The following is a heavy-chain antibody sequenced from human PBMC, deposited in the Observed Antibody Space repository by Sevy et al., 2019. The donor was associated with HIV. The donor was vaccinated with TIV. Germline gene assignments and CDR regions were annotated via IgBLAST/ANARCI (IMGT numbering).Heavy chain of an antibody. D-gene: IGHD3-22*01. J-gene: IGHJ6*02. CDR3: ARDTGSRDSSGYEDYYYYGMDV. Sequence: GGSLRLSCAASGFTVSSNYMSWVRQAPGKGLEWVSVIYSGGSTYYADSVKGRFTISRDNSKNTLYLQMNSLRAEDTAVYYCARDTGSRDSSGYEDYYYYGMDVWGQGTTVTVSS. CDR1: GFTVSSNY. V-gene: IGHV3-53*01. CDR2: IYSGGST.